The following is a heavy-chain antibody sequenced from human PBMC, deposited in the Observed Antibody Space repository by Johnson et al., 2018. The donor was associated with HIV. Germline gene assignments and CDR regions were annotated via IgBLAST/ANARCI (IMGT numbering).Heavy chain of an antibody. V-gene: IGHV3-20*04. CDR1: GFTFSSHW. Sequence: VQLVESGGGLVKPGGSLRLSCAASGFTFSSHWMHWVRQPPGKGLVWVSGINWNGGSTGYADSVRGRFTISRDNAKNSLYLQMNSLRAEDTALYYCARSYSSSSHDAFDIWGQGTMVTVSS. J-gene: IGHJ3*02. D-gene: IGHD6-6*01. CDR2: INWNGGST. CDR3: ARSYSSSSHDAFDI.